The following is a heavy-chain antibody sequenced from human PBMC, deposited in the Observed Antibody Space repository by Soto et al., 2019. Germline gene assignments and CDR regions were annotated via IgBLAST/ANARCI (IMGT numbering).Heavy chain of an antibody. D-gene: IGHD1-26*01. CDR2: ISWNSGKT. V-gene: IGHV3-9*01. J-gene: IGHJ6*03. Sequence: EVQLEESGGGLVQPGTSLRLSCEASGFSFDDHTMHWVRQVPGQGLEWVSGISWNSGKTVYSDSVKGRFIISRDNDKKPLFLQMNSLRPDDTASYYCVKDSGTRWRTFYFYYIDVCGKGTTVAVSS. CDR1: GFSFDDHT. CDR3: VKDSGTRWRTFYFYYIDV.